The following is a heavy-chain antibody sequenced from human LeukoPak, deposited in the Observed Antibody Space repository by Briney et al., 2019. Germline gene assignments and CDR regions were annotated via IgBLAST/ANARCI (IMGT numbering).Heavy chain of an antibody. J-gene: IGHJ5*02. CDR3: ARLVWNCSSTSCSHWFDP. CDR2: IYYSGST. D-gene: IGHD2-2*01. CDR1: GGSISSGDYY. Sequence: SQTLSLTCTVSGGSISSGDYYWSWIRQPPGKGLEWIGYIYYSGSTNYNPSLKSRVTISVDTSRNQFSLKLSSVTAADTAVYYCARLVWNCSSTSCSHWFDPWGQGTLVTVSS. V-gene: IGHV4-61*08.